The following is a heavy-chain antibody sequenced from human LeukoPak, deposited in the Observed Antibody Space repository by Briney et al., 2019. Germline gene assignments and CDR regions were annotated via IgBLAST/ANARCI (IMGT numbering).Heavy chain of an antibody. J-gene: IGHJ6*03. CDR2: IYYSGST. D-gene: IGHD6-19*01. CDR1: GGSISSSSYY. Sequence: PSETLSLTCTVSGGSISSSSYYWGWIRQPPGKGLEWIGSIYYSGSTYYNPSLKSRVTISVDTSKNQFSLKLSSVTAADTAVYYCARRAVAGSGVYYYYYMEVWGKGTTVTVSS. CDR3: ARRAVAGSGVYYYYYMEV. V-gene: IGHV4-39*01.